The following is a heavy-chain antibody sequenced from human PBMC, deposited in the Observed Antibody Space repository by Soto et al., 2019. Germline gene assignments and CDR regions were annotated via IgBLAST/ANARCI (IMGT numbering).Heavy chain of an antibody. D-gene: IGHD1-26*01. V-gene: IGHV3-9*01. CDR1: GLTFDDYA. CDR3: ANATYIIVGCNNIDF. CDR2: ISWNSDST. J-gene: IGHJ4*02. Sequence: EVHLGESGGVLGQPGRSLRLSCAASGLTFDDYAMHWVRQAPVKGLEWFSGISWNSDSTGYADSVKGRITISRDHAKHSPFLQRNRLRAEATALYFCANATYIIVGCNNIDFWGRGTLVSVSS.